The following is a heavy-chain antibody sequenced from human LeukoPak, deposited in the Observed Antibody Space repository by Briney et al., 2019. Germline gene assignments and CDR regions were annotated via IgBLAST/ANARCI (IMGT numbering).Heavy chain of an antibody. CDR1: GGSISSYY. CDR3: ARERRGYFQH. CDR2: IYYSGST. J-gene: IGHJ1*01. Sequence: SETLSLTCTVSGGSISSYYWGWIRQPPGKGLEWIGSIYYSGSTYYNPSLKSRVTISVDTSKNQFSLKLSSVTAADTAVYYCARERRGYFQHWGQGTLVTVSS. V-gene: IGHV4-39*02.